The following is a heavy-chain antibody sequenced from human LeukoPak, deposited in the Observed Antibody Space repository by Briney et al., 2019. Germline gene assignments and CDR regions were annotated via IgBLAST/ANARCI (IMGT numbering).Heavy chain of an antibody. V-gene: IGHV3-30*01. D-gene: IGHD6-6*01. J-gene: IGHJ4*02. Sequence: GGSLRLSCAASGFTFSSYAMHRVRQAPGKGLEWVAVISYDGSNKYYADSVKGRFTISRDNSKNTLYLQMNSLRAEDTAVYYCARASSSSSPVFDYWGQGTLVTVSS. CDR3: ARASSSSSPVFDY. CDR1: GFTFSSYA. CDR2: ISYDGSNK.